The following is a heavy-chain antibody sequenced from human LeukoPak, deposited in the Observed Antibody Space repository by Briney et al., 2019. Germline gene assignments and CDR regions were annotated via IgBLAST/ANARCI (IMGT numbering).Heavy chain of an antibody. CDR3: ARGRGGTVVRGYLDY. Sequence: ASVKVSCKASGYTFTNYDIMWVRQATGQGPEWMGWINSNSGNTGYAQKFQGRVTMTRDTSINTAYVELHSLTSEDTAVYYCARGRGGTVVRGYLDYWGQGTLVTVSS. D-gene: IGHD3-10*01. CDR1: GYTFTNYD. J-gene: IGHJ4*02. CDR2: INSNSGNT. V-gene: IGHV1-8*01.